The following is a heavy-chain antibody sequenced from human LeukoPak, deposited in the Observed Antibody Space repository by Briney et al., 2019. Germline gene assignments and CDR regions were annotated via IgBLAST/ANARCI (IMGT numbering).Heavy chain of an antibody. V-gene: IGHV4-59*01. D-gene: IGHD2-2*01. CDR3: ARGYCSSTTCQYGDY. CDR2: IYFSGST. Sequence: SETLSLSCAVYGGSFNAYYWSWIRQSPGKGLEWIGYIYFSGSTNYNPSLKSRVTISVDTSKNQFSLKLTSLTAADTAVYYCARGYCSSTTCQYGDYWGQGTLVTVSS. J-gene: IGHJ4*02. CDR1: GGSFNAYY.